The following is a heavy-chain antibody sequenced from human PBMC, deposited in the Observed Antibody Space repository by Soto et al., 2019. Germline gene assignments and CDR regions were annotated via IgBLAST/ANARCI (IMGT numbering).Heavy chain of an antibody. CDR1: GGSFSGHY. D-gene: IGHD3-3*01. CDR2: VYHSGST. J-gene: IGHJ4*02. Sequence: QVQLQQWGAGLLKPSETLSLTCAVYGGSFSGHYWSWIRQPPGTGLEWIGEVYHSGSTNYKPSLKYRFPISLDTSKNQFSLKLSSVTAADTAMYYCARGTDFWSGLGTKRALYFDYWGQGTLVTVSS. V-gene: IGHV4-34*02. CDR3: ARGTDFWSGLGTKRALYFDY.